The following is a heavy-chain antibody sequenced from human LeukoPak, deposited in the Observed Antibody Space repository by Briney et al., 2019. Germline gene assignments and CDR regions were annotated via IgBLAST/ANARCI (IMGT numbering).Heavy chain of an antibody. D-gene: IGHD3/OR15-3a*01. CDR3: ARDRFLDGLGSLGMDV. J-gene: IGHJ6*02. Sequence: GGSLRLSCAASGFTFSGYTMHWVRQAPGKGLEWVAVISYDGSNKYYADSVKGRFTISRDNSKNTLYLQMNSLRAEDTAVYYCARDRFLDGLGSLGMDVWGQGTTVTVSS. CDR2: ISYDGSNK. CDR1: GFTFSGYT. V-gene: IGHV3-30-3*01.